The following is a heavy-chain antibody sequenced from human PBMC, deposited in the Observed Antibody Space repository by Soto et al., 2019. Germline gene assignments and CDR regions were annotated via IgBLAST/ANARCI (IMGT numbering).Heavy chain of an antibody. V-gene: IGHV4-30-4*01. CDR3: VRYCSTTKCPFDY. CDR2: IYYSGNT. D-gene: IGHD2-2*01. CDR1: GGSISSGGSY. Sequence: LSLTCTVSGGSISSGGSYWGWIRQPPGKGLEWIGYIYYSGNTILNASLRSRLTLSVDTSKNQFSLNLSSVTAADTAVYYCVRYCSTTKCPFDYWGQGTLVTVSS. J-gene: IGHJ4*02.